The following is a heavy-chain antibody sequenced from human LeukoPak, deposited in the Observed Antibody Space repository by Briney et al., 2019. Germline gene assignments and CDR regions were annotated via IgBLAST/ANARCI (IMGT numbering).Heavy chain of an antibody. V-gene: IGHV1-2*02. D-gene: IGHD6-6*01. CDR2: INPNSGGT. Sequence: ASVKVSCKASGYTFTGYYMHWVRQAPGQGLEWMGWINPNSGGTNYAQKFQDRVTMTRDTSISTAYMELSRLRSDDTAVYYCARASIAARRFDYWGQGALVTVSS. J-gene: IGHJ4*02. CDR3: ARASIAARRFDY. CDR1: GYTFTGYY.